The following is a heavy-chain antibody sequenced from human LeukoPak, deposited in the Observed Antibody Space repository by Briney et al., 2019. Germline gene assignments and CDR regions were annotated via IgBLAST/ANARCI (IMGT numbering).Heavy chain of an antibody. CDR3: AKRIQSAMATGY. CDR1: GFTFSSCW. V-gene: IGHV3-7*03. J-gene: IGHJ4*02. Sequence: PGGSLRLSCAASGFTFSSCWMSWVRQAPGKGLEWVANIKQDGSEKYYVDSVKGRFTISRDNAKNSLYLQMNSLRAEDTAVYYCAKRIQSAMATGYWGQGTLVTVSS. D-gene: IGHD5-18*01. CDR2: IKQDGSEK.